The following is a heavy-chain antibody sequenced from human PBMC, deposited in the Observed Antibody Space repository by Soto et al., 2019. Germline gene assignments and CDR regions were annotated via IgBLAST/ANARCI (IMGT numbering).Heavy chain of an antibody. D-gene: IGHD1-26*01. Sequence: GGSLRLSCAASGFTFSSYSISWVRQAPWKGLEWVSAISGSGGSTYYADSVKGRFTISRDNSKNTLYLQMNSLRAEDTAVYYCAKGRLSYVTQYKWFDPWGQGTLVTVSS. V-gene: IGHV3-23*01. CDR2: ISGSGGST. CDR3: AKGRLSYVTQYKWFDP. CDR1: GFTFSSYS. J-gene: IGHJ5*02.